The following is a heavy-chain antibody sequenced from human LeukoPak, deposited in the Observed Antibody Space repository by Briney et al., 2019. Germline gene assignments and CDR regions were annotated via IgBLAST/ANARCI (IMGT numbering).Heavy chain of an antibody. D-gene: IGHD2-8*02. V-gene: IGHV4-4*02. Sequence: PSETLSLTCAVSGGSISSKNWWIWVRQPPGKGLEWIGEIYPSGSTNYNPSLKSQVTISMDKSKNQFFLKLSSVTAADTAVYYCARGTGGRGRLDGFDIWGQGTMVTVSS. CDR3: ARGTGGRGRLDGFDI. J-gene: IGHJ3*02. CDR2: IYPSGST. CDR1: GGSISSKNW.